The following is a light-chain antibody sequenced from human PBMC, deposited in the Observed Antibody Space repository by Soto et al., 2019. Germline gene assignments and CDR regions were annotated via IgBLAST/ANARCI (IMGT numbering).Light chain of an antibody. CDR2: DAS. Sequence: VIWMTQSPSLLSASTGDRVTISCRMSQGISSYLAWYQQKPGKAPKVLIYDASNLESGVPSRFSGSGSGTDFTFTINSLQPEDIGTYYCQHYNSFPITFGQGTRLEIK. J-gene: IGKJ5*01. CDR3: QHYNSFPIT. CDR1: QGISSY. V-gene: IGKV1D-8*03.